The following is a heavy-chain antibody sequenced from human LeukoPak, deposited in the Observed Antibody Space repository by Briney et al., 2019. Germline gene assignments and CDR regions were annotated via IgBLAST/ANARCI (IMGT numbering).Heavy chain of an antibody. CDR3: AKGVRGII. J-gene: IGHJ3*02. CDR2: ISSPSTNI. V-gene: IGHV3-48*01. CDR1: GFMFTSYS. D-gene: IGHD3-10*01. Sequence: GGSLRLSCAASGFMFTSYSMNWVRQAPGKGLEWVAYISSPSTNIYYVDSVKGRFTISRDNSKNTLYLQMYNLRADDTAVYYCAKGVRGIIWGQGTMVTVSS.